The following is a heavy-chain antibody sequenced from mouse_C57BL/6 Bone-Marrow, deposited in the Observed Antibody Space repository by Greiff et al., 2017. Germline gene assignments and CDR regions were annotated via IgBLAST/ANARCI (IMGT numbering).Heavy chain of an antibody. CDR3: AVYYGSFFDY. CDR1: GYTFTDYY. Sequence: EVQLQQSGPELVKPGASVKISCKASGYTFTDYYMNWVKQSHGKSLEWIGYINPNNGGTSYNQKFKGKATLTVDKSSSTAYMELRSLTSEDSAVYYCAVYYGSFFDYWGQGTTLTVSS. D-gene: IGHD1-1*01. J-gene: IGHJ2*01. V-gene: IGHV1-26*01. CDR2: INPNNGGT.